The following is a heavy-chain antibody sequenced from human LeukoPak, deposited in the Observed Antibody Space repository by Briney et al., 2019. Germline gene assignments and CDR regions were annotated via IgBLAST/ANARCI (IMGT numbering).Heavy chain of an antibody. D-gene: IGHD3/OR15-3a*01. V-gene: IGHV1-8*01. CDR1: GYPFTSYD. J-gene: IGHJ6*03. Sequence: ASVKVSCKASGYPFTSYDINWVRQATGQGLEWMGWMNPNSGNTGYAQNLQGRVTMTKNTSITTAYMELSSLRSEDAAVYYCARALSWTSQSYYYMDVWGKGTTVTVSS. CDR2: MNPNSGNT. CDR3: ARALSWTSQSYYYMDV.